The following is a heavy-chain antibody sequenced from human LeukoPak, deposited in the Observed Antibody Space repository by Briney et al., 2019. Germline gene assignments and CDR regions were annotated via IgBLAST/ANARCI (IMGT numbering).Heavy chain of an antibody. Sequence: GASVKVSCKASGYTFTSYGISWVRQAPGQGLEGMGLISAYNGNTNYAQKLKGRVTMTTDKSTSTDYMELRSLRSDDTAVYYCAREASGGYWFDPWGQGTLVTVSS. CDR3: AREASGGYWFDP. CDR1: GYTFTSYG. D-gene: IGHD2-15*01. J-gene: IGHJ5*02. V-gene: IGHV1-18*01. CDR2: ISAYNGNT.